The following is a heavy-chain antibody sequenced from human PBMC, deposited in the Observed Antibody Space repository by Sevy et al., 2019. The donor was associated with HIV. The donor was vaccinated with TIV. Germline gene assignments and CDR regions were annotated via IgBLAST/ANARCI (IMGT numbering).Heavy chain of an antibody. Sequence: GGSLRLSCAASGFTFSSYAMHWVRQAPGKGLEWVAVISHDGFNQYYADSVKGRLTISRDSSKTTLYLEMHSLRAEDTALYYCARDRRAGYSSNWYRDFDYWGQGTLVTVSS. V-gene: IGHV3-30*04. D-gene: IGHD6-13*01. CDR1: GFTFSSYA. J-gene: IGHJ4*02. CDR3: ARDRRAGYSSNWYRDFDY. CDR2: ISHDGFNQ.